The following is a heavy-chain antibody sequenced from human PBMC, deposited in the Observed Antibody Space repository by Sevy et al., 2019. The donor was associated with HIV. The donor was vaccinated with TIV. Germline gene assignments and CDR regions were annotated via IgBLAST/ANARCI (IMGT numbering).Heavy chain of an antibody. D-gene: IGHD1-1*01. CDR3: ARDLTLVTTGMIDY. Sequence: ASVKVSCKASGYTFTGYYMRWVRQAPGQGLEWMGWINPNSGGTNYAQKFQGRVTMTRDTSISTAYMELSRLRSDDTAVYYCARDLTLVTTGMIDYWGQGTLVTVSS. CDR2: INPNSGGT. V-gene: IGHV1-2*02. CDR1: GYTFTGYY. J-gene: IGHJ4*02.